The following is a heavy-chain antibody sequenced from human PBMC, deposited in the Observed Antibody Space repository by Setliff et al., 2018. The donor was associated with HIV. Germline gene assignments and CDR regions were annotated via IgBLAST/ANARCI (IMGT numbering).Heavy chain of an antibody. J-gene: IGHJ6*03. CDR3: TTDAYCSGPSCYIAFYYYYYMDV. CDR1: GFIFNDHF. D-gene: IGHD2-2*02. CDR2: IRNKANSYTT. Sequence: GGSLRLSCVASGFIFNDHFMDWVRQAPGKGLEWVGRIRNKANSYTTEYAASVRGRFSISRDGSESSVFLHMNSLKTDDTGVYYCTTDAYCSGPSCYIAFYYYYYMDVWGKGTTVTVSS. V-gene: IGHV3-72*01.